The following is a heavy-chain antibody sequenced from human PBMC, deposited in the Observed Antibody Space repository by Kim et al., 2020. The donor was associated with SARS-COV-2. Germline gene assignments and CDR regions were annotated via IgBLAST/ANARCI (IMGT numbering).Heavy chain of an antibody. D-gene: IGHD3-10*01. V-gene: IGHV2-70*01. CDR2: IDWDDDK. CDR1: GFSLSTSGMC. Sequence: SGPTLVKPTQTLTLTCTFSGFSLSTSGMCVSWIRQPPGKALEWLALIDWDDDKYYSTSLKTRLTISKDTSKNQVVLTMTNMDPVDTATYYCARIPLWFGEFQYYYYGMDVWGQGTTVTVSS. CDR3: ARIPLWFGEFQYYYYGMDV. J-gene: IGHJ6*02.